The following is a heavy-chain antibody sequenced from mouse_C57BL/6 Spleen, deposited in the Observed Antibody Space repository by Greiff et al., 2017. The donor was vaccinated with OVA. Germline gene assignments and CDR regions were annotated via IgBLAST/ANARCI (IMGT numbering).Heavy chain of an antibody. CDR1: GYTFTSYW. J-gene: IGHJ2*01. D-gene: IGHD1-1*01. CDR2: IDPSDSET. V-gene: IGHV1-52*01. CDR3: ARIEGGNYYGREYYFDY. Sequence: QVQLQQPGAELVRPGSSVKLSCKASGYTFTSYWMHWVKQRPIQGLEWIGNIDPSDSETHYNQKFKDKATLTVDKSSSTAYMQLSSLTSEDSAVYYSARIEGGNYYGREYYFDYWGQGTTLTVSS.